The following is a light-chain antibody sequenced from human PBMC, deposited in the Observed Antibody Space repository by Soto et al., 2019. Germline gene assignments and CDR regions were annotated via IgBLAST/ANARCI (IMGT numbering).Light chain of an antibody. CDR3: RSYACSNNLGV. CDR2: EVS. CDR1: SSDVGGYNY. Sequence: QSVLTQPHSASGSPGQSVTISCTGTSSDVGGYNYVSWYQQHPGKAPKLMIYEVSKRPSGVPDRFSGSKSGNTASLTVSGLQAEDEAHYYCRSYACSNNLGVFGGGTKLTVL. J-gene: IGLJ2*01. V-gene: IGLV2-8*01.